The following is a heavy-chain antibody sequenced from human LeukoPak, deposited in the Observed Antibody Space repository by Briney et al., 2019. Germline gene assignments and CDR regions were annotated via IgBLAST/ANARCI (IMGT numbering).Heavy chain of an antibody. D-gene: IGHD2-2*01. CDR2: IIPIFGTA. CDR1: GGTFSSYA. J-gene: IGHJ4*02. CDR3: ARLVGVASHLHPDRRSSVTSSVEDY. V-gene: IGHV1-69*01. Sequence: SVKVSCKASGGTFSSYAISWVRQAPGQGLEWMGGIIPIFGTANYAQKFQGRVTITADESTRTAYMELSSLRSEDTAVYYCARLVGVASHLHPDRRSSVTSSVEDYWGQGTLVTVSS.